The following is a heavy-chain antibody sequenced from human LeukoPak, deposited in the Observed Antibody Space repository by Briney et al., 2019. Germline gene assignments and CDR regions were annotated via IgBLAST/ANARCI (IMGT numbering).Heavy chain of an antibody. Sequence: PGGSLRLSCAASGFTFSSYWMHWVRQAPGKGLVWVSRISSDGSSTSYADSVKGRFTISRDNAKNTLYLQMNSLRAEDTAVYYCARGQWLPRGYWGQGTLVTVSS. CDR1: GFTFSSYW. V-gene: IGHV3-74*01. D-gene: IGHD6-19*01. J-gene: IGHJ4*02. CDR2: ISSDGSST. CDR3: ARGQWLPRGY.